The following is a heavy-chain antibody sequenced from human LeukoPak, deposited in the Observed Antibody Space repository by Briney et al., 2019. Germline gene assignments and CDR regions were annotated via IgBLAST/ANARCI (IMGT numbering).Heavy chain of an antibody. CDR2: IYSGGST. Sequence: GGSLRLSCAASGFTVSSNYMSWVRQAPGKGLEWVSVIYSGGSTYYADSVKGRFTISRDNSKNTLYLQMNSLRAEDTAVYYCARDAIVATISPSLNAFDIWGQGTMVTVSS. CDR1: GFTVSSNY. V-gene: IGHV3-66*01. D-gene: IGHD5-12*01. CDR3: ARDAIVATISPSLNAFDI. J-gene: IGHJ3*02.